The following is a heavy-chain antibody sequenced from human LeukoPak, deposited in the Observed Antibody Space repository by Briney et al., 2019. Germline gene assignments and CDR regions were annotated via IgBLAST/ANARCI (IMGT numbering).Heavy chain of an antibody. V-gene: IGHV4-34*01. D-gene: IGHD6-25*01. J-gene: IGHJ4*02. CDR1: GASFNIYY. CDR2: INHSGST. Sequence: SETLSLTCTVSGASFNIYYWSWIRQPPGKGLEWIGEINHSGSTNYNPSLKSRVTISVDTSKNQFSLKLSSVTAADTAVYYCATLSSAFSGFEYWGQGTLVTVSS. CDR3: ATLSSAFSGFEY.